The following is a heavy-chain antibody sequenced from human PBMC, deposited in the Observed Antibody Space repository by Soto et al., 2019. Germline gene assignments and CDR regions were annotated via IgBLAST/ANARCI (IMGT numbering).Heavy chain of an antibody. J-gene: IGHJ4*02. CDR1: GFTFSSYA. Sequence: EVQLLESGGGLVQPGRSPRLSCAASGFTFSSYAMNWVRQAPGKGLEWVSAMSGTGGSTYYADSVKGRFTISRDNSKNTLYLQMNSLGVEDTAVFYCAKAGFSSGWSPSYFDYWGQGTLVTVSS. V-gene: IGHV3-23*01. CDR3: AKAGFSSGWSPSYFDY. CDR2: MSGTGGST. D-gene: IGHD6-19*01.